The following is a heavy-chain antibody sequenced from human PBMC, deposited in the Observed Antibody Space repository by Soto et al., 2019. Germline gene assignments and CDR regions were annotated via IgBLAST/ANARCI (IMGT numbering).Heavy chain of an antibody. D-gene: IGHD3-22*01. CDR2: ISWNSGSI. Sequence: PGGSLRLSCAASGFTFDDYAMHWVRQAPGKGLEWVSGISWNSGSIGYADSVKGRFTISRDNAKNSLYLQMNSLRAEDTALYYCAKDHYYDSSGYFQTGAFDIWGQGTMVTVSS. J-gene: IGHJ3*02. CDR1: GFTFDDYA. V-gene: IGHV3-9*01. CDR3: AKDHYYDSSGYFQTGAFDI.